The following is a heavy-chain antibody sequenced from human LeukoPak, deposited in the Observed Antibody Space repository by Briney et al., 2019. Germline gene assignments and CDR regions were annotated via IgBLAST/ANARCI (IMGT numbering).Heavy chain of an antibody. CDR1: GYTFTSYG. CDR2: ISPDNGNT. V-gene: IGHV1-18*01. D-gene: IGHD3-10*01. Sequence: ASVKVSCKASGYTFTSYGISWLRQAPGQGLEWMGWISPDNGNTNYAQNLQGRVTMTTDTSTGTAYMDLRSLRSDDTAIYYCARGGVRGASRAFDIWGQGTMVTVSS. J-gene: IGHJ3*02. CDR3: ARGGVRGASRAFDI.